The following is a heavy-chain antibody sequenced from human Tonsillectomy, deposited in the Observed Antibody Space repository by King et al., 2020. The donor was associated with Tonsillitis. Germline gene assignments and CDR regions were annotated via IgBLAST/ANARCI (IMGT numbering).Heavy chain of an antibody. J-gene: IGHJ4*02. CDR3: ATGLGRTNGDC. V-gene: IGHV3-15*04. D-gene: IGHD1-14*01. CDR2: IEPTTHGGTT. CDR1: GFTFSKAW. Sequence: QLVESGGGLVKPGGSLRLSCAASGFTFSKAWMSWFRQAPGKGLEWVGRIEPTTHGGTTKYAAPVKGRFTISRDDSKDTLYLQMNSLRTDDTAVYYCATGLGRTNGDCWGQGALVTVSS.